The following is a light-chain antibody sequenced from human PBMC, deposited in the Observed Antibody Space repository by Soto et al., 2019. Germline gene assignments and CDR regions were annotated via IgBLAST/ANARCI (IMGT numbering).Light chain of an antibody. Sequence: DIQLTPSPSFLSASVGDRVTITCRASQDISSFLAWYQQKPGKAPNLLIYGASTLQTGVPSRFSGSGSGTEFTLTISSLQPEDFATYYCQQLNSYPHFGQGTRLEIK. V-gene: IGKV1-9*01. CDR2: GAS. J-gene: IGKJ5*01. CDR1: QDISSF. CDR3: QQLNSYPH.